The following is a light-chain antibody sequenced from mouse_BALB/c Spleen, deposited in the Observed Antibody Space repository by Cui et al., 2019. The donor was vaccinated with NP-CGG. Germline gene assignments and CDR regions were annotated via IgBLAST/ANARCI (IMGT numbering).Light chain of an antibody. CDR3: ALWYSNHWV. CDR1: TGAVTTSNY. V-gene: IGLV1*01. Sequence: QAVVTHESALTTSPGETVTLTCRSSTGAVTTSNYANWVQEKPDHLFSGLIGGTNNRVPGVPARFSGSLIGDKAALTITGAQIEDETRYFCALWYSNHWVFGGGTKLTVL. CDR2: GTN. J-gene: IGLJ1*01.